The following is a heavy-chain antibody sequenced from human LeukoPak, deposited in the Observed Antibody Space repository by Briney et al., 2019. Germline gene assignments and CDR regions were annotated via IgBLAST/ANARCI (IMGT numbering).Heavy chain of an antibody. V-gene: IGHV1-18*01. CDR1: GYTFTSYG. D-gene: IGHD6-19*01. Sequence: ASVKVSCKASGYTFTSYGISWVRQAPRQGLEWMGWISAYNGDTNYAQKLQGRVTMTTDTSTSTAYMELRSLRSDDTAVYYCARDLKRLTSGWITAAAGDYWGQGTLVTVSS. CDR3: ARDLKRLTSGWITAAAGDY. CDR2: ISAYNGDT. J-gene: IGHJ4*02.